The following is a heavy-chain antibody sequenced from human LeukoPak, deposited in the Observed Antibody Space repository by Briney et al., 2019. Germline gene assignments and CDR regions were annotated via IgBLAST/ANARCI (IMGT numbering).Heavy chain of an antibody. CDR2: IIPIFGTA. V-gene: IGHV1-69*05. CDR1: GGTFSSYA. D-gene: IGHD5-18*01. CDR3: AREVAYSYGCFDY. J-gene: IGHJ4*02. Sequence: SVKVSCKASGGTFSSYAISWVRQAPGQGLEWMGGIIPIFGTANYAQKFQGRVTITTDESTSTAYMELSSLRSEDTAAYYCAREVAYSYGCFDYWGQGTLDTVSS.